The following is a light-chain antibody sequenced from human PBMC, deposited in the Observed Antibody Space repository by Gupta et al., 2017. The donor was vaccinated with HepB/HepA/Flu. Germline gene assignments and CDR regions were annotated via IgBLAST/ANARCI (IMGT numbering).Light chain of an antibody. V-gene: IGKV3-11*02. CDR3: MQGRHWPRT. J-gene: IGKJ1*01. CDR2: DIS. CDR1: ESVGNY. Sequence: VLTQSPATLSLSPGERATLSCRASESVGNYLAWYQQTPGQAPRRLIHDISYRATGVPARFSGSGSVSDFTLKISRVEAEDVAVYYWMQGRHWPRTFGQGTKVEIK.